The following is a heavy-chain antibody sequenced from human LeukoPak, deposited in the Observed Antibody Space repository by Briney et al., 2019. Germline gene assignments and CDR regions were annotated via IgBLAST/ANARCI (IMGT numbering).Heavy chain of an antibody. J-gene: IGHJ4*02. Sequence: ASVKVSCKASGGTFSSYAISWVRQAPGQGLEWMGGIIPIFGTANYAQKLQGRVTMTTDTSTSTAYMELRSLRSDDTAVYYCARDFDRGSYYFDYWGQGTLVTVSS. D-gene: IGHD2-15*01. CDR3: ARDFDRGSYYFDY. V-gene: IGHV1-69*05. CDR1: GGTFSSYA. CDR2: IIPIFGTA.